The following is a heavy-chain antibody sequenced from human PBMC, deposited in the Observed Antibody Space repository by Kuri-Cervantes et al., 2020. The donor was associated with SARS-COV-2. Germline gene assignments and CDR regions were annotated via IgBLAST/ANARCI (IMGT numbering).Heavy chain of an antibody. Sequence: GESLKISCAASGFTFSSYAMSWVRQAPGKGLEWVAVISYDGSNKYYADSVKGRFTISRDNSKNTLYLQMNSLRAEDTAVYYCARPQGYCSGGSCSDAFDIWGQGTMVTVSS. V-gene: IGHV3-30-3*01. CDR3: ARPQGYCSGGSCSDAFDI. CDR1: GFTFSSYA. CDR2: ISYDGSNK. J-gene: IGHJ3*02. D-gene: IGHD2-15*01.